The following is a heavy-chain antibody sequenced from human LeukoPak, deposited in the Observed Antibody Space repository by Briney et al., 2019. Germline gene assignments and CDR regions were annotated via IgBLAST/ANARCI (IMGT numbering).Heavy chain of an antibody. Sequence: GGSLRLSCAASGFTFSTYAMSWVRQAPGKGLEWVSAISGSGGNTYYADSVKGRFTISRDNSKNTVYLQMNSLRVEDTAVYYCAKSHYYGDWYFDLWGRGTLVIVSS. V-gene: IGHV3-23*01. D-gene: IGHD3-10*01. J-gene: IGHJ2*01. CDR2: ISGSGGNT. CDR1: GFTFSTYA. CDR3: AKSHYYGDWYFDL.